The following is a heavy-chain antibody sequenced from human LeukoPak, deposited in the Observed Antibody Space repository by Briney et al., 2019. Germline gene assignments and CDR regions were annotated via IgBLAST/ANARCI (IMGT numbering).Heavy chain of an antibody. J-gene: IGHJ4*02. D-gene: IGHD4-11*01. Sequence: GGSLRLSCEASGFTFSHCGMHWVRQAPGKGLEWVAVIWSDATNQYYSDSVKGRFTISRDNFKGTVSLQMNSLRAEDTAVYYCVKDAQRGFDYSNSLQHWGQGSLVTVSS. CDR1: GFTFSHCG. V-gene: IGHV3-33*06. CDR2: IWSDATNQ. CDR3: VKDAQRGFDYSNSLQH.